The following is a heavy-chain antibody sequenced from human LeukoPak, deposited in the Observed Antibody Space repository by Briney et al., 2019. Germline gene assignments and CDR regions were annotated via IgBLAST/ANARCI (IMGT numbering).Heavy chain of an antibody. CDR1: GYTLTELS. CDR2: FDPEDGET. CDR3: ATAYLRTTVTTGRSFDI. D-gene: IGHD4-17*01. V-gene: IGHV1-24*01. J-gene: IGHJ3*02. Sequence: ASVKVSCKVSGYTLTELSMHWVRQAPGKGLEWMGGFDPEDGETIYAQKFQGRVTMTEDTSTDTAYMELSSLRSEDTAVYYCATAYLRTTVTTGRSFDIWGQGTMVTVSS.